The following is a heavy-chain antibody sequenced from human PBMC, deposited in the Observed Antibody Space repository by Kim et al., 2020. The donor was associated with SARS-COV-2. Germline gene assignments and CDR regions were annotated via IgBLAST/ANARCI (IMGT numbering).Heavy chain of an antibody. CDR2: IYYSGST. V-gene: IGHV4-39*07. Sequence: SETLSLTCTVSGGSISSSSYYWGWIRQPPGKGLEWIGSIYYSGSTYYNPSLKSRVTISVDTSKNQFSLKLSSVTAADTAVYYCAREYHNWYDSSGYYFDYWGQGTLVTVSS. CDR1: GGSISSSSYY. J-gene: IGHJ4*02. D-gene: IGHD3-22*01. CDR3: AREYHNWYDSSGYYFDY.